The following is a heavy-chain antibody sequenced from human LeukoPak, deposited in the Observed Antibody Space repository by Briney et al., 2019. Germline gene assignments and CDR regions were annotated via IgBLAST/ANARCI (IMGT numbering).Heavy chain of an antibody. D-gene: IGHD2-15*01. Sequence: GGSLRLSCAASGFTFSSYGMHWVRQAPGKGLEWVAVIWYDGSNKYYADSVKGRFTISRDNSKNTPYLQMNSLRAEDTAVYYCARDKSQYCSGGSCYSELDYWGQGTLVTVSS. CDR2: IWYDGSNK. V-gene: IGHV3-33*01. CDR3: ARDKSQYCSGGSCYSELDY. CDR1: GFTFSSYG. J-gene: IGHJ4*02.